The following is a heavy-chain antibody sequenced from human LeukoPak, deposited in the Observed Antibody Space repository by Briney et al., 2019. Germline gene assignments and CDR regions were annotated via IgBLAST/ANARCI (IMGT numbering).Heavy chain of an antibody. CDR1: GYTFTSYD. CDR3: ARGDYYDSSDAFDI. CDR2: MNPNSGYT. D-gene: IGHD3-22*01. V-gene: IGHV1-8*01. J-gene: IGHJ3*02. Sequence: GASVKVSCKASGYTFTSYDYNWVRLATGQGLGWMGWMNPNSGYTGYAQKFQGRVTMTRNTSISTAYMELSSWRSEDTAVYYCARGDYYDSSDAFDIWGQGTMVTVSS.